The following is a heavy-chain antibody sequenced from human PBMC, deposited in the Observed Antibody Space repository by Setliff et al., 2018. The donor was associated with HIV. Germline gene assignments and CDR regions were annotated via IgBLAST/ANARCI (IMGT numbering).Heavy chain of an antibody. J-gene: IGHJ3*02. CDR3: SRDFRSGDYVGGGDYFDI. D-gene: IGHD4-17*01. V-gene: IGHV4-59*11. CDR1: GVSMSSHY. Sequence: SETLSLTCNVSGVSMSSHYWSWIRQAPGQPPNKGLEWIGNIYYSGTTNYNPSLESRVTISIDTSKSQFSLKLTSVTTADPAVYFCSRDFRSGDYVGGGDYFDIWGQGTMVTVSS. CDR2: IYYSGTT.